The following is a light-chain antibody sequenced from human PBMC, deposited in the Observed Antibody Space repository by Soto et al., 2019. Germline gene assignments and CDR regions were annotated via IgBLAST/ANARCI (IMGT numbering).Light chain of an antibody. Sequence: DIQMTQSPSILSASVGDRVTITCRASQSISIWLAWYQQKPGKAPKLLIYDVSSLESGVPSRFRGSGSGTEFTLTISTLQPDDFATYYCQRYDLYSATFGQGTKVEIK. J-gene: IGKJ1*01. CDR1: QSISIW. CDR2: DVS. V-gene: IGKV1-5*01. CDR3: QRYDLYSAT.